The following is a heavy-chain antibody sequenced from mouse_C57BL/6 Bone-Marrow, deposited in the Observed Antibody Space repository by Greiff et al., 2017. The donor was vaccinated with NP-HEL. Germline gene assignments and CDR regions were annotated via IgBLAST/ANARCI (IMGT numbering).Heavy chain of an antibody. CDR2: IRLKSDNYAT. V-gene: IGHV6-3*01. CDR1: GFTFSNYW. J-gene: IGHJ4*01. CDR3: TGYYSNCYAMDY. Sequence: EVKLMESGGGLVQPGGSMKLSCAASGFTFSNYWMNWVRQSPEKGLEWIAQIRLKSDNYATHYAESVKGRFTISRDDSKNIVYLQMNNLRAEDTGIYYCTGYYSNCYAMDYWGQGTSVTVSS. D-gene: IGHD2-5*01.